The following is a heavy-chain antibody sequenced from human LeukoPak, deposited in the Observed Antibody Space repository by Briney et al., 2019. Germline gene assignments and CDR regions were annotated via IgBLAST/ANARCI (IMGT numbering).Heavy chain of an antibody. J-gene: IGHJ6*02. CDR2: ISGGGRTI. CDR3: AKDLGIVPDV. Sequence: GGSLRLSCAASGFTFSDYYMSWIRQAPGKGLEWISYISGGGRTIYYADSVKGRFTMSRDNAKNSLYLEMNRLSAEDTAVYYCAKDLGIVPDVWGQGTTVTASS. V-gene: IGHV3-11*04. CDR1: GFTFSDYY. D-gene: IGHD2-15*01.